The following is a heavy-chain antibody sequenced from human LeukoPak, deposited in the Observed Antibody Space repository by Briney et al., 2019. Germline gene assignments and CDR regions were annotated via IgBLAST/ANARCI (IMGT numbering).Heavy chain of an antibody. D-gene: IGHD3-3*01. CDR3: ATLCPVYYDFSPFDP. CDR1: GYTLTELS. CDR2: FDPEDGET. V-gene: IGHV1-24*01. J-gene: IGHJ5*02. Sequence: ASVKVSCKVSGYTLTELSMHWVRQAPGKGLEWMGGFDPEDGETIYAQKFQGRVTMTEDTSTDTAYMELSSLRSEDAAVHYCATLCPVYYDFSPFDPWGQGTLLTVSS.